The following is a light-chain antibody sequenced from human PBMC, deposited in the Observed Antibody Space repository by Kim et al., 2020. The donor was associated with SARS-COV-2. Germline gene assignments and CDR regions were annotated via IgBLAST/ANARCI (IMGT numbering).Light chain of an antibody. V-gene: IGLV2-11*01. Sequence: PGQSVTISCTGASSDVGGYNYVSWYQQHPGKAPRLMIYDVSKRPSGVPDRFSGSKSGNTAPLTISGLQAEDEADYYCYSYAGSSYVFGTGTKVTVL. J-gene: IGLJ1*01. CDR1: SSDVGGYNY. CDR3: YSYAGSSYV. CDR2: DVS.